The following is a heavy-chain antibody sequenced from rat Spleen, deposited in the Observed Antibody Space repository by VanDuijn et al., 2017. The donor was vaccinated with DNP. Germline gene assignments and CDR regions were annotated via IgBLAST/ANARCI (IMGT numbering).Heavy chain of an antibody. J-gene: IGHJ2*01. CDR2: ISSGGST. CDR3: ARAYYDGSYYSRD. Sequence: QVQLKESGPGLVQPSQTLSLTCTVSGFSLTSYTVSWVRQPPGKGLEWIAAISSGGSTYYNSALKSRLSISRDTSKSQVFLKMNSLQTEDTAMYFCARAYYDGSYYSRDWGQGVMVTVSS. D-gene: IGHD1-12*02. V-gene: IGHV2-6*01. CDR1: GFSLTSYT.